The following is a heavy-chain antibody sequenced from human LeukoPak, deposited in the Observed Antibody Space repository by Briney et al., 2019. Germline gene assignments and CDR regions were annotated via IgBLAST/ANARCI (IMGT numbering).Heavy chain of an antibody. Sequence: GGSLRLSCAASGFTFSSYAMSWVRQAPGKGLEWVSAISGSGGSTYYADSVKGRFTISRDNSKNTLYLQMNSLRAEDTAVYYCALYYYDSSGYYGGCFDYWGQGTLVTVSS. CDR2: ISGSGGST. J-gene: IGHJ4*02. CDR1: GFTFSSYA. V-gene: IGHV3-23*01. D-gene: IGHD3-22*01. CDR3: ALYYYDSSGYYGGCFDY.